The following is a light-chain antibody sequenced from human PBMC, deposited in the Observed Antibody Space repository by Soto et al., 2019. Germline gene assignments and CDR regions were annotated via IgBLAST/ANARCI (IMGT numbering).Light chain of an antibody. V-gene: IGKV1-5*01. CDR2: AAS. CDR3: QQYYRSSIT. CDR1: QSISSW. Sequence: DIQMTQSPSTLSASVGDRVTITCRASQSISSWLAWYQQKPGKAPKLLIYAASSLQSGVPSRFSGSGSETDFTLTISSLQPEDVATYYCQQYYRSSITFGQGTRLEI. J-gene: IGKJ5*01.